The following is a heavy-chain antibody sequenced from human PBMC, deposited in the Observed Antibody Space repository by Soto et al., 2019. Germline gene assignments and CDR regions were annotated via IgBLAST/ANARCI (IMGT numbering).Heavy chain of an antibody. CDR1: GGSILDSTYY. Sequence: QLLLQESGPGLVKPSETLSLTCTVSGGSILDSTYYWAWIRQSPGKGLEWIGTIFYSGGTFYTPSLKRRVTMSVDTSNNQFSLKLSSVTAADTAVYYCARQASGYYCGWFDPWGQGTLVTVSS. D-gene: IGHD3-22*01. CDR2: IFYSGGT. V-gene: IGHV4-39*01. CDR3: ARQASGYYCGWFDP. J-gene: IGHJ5*02.